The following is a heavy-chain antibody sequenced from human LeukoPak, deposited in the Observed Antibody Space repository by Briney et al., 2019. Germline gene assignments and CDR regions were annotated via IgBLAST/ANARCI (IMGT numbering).Heavy chain of an antibody. Sequence: SETLSLTCTVSGGSISSGSYYWSWIRQPAGKGLEWIGRIYTSGSTNYNPSLKSRVTISVDTSKNQFSLELSSVTAADTAVYYCARADYSWTTLFGYWGEATLVTVSS. D-gene: IGHD2-15*01. CDR2: IYTSGST. CDR3: ARADYSWTTLFGY. V-gene: IGHV4-61*02. CDR1: GGSISSGSYY. J-gene: IGHJ4*02.